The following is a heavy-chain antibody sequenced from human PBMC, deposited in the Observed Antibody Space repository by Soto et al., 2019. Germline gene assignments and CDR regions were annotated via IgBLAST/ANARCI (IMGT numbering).Heavy chain of an antibody. D-gene: IGHD1-1*01. CDR3: ARSTATTSNYYYYYGMDV. J-gene: IGHJ6*02. V-gene: IGHV1-18*01. Sequence: ASVKVSCKASGYTFTSYGISWVRQAPGQGLEWMGWISAYNGNTNYAQKLQGRVTMTTDTSTSTAYMELRSLRSDDTAVYYCARSTATTSNYYYYYGMDVWGQGTTVTVSS. CDR1: GYTFTSYG. CDR2: ISAYNGNT.